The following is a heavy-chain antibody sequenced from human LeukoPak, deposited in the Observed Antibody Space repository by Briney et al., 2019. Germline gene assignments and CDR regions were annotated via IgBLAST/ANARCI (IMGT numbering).Heavy chain of an antibody. J-gene: IGHJ4*02. CDR1: GFTFDDYA. V-gene: IGHV3-9*01. D-gene: IGHD3-22*01. Sequence: GGSLRLSCAASGFTFDDYAMHWVRQAPGKGLEWVSGISWNSGSIGYADSVKGRFTISRDNAKNSLYLQMNSLRAEDTALYYCAKDSTYYYDSSGYSVDYWGQGTLVTVSS. CDR3: AKDSTYYYDSSGYSVDY. CDR2: ISWNSGSI.